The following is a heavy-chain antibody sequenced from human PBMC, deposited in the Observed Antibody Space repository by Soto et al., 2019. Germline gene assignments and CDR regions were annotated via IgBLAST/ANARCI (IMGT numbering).Heavy chain of an antibody. J-gene: IGHJ4*02. CDR3: ARGVAAADVGY. Sequence: SETLSLTCTVSGGSISSYYWSWIRQPPGKGLEWIGYIYYSGSTNYNPSLKSRVTISVDTSKNQFSLKLSSVTAADTAVYYCARGVAAADVGYRAQGTLVTVSS. CDR1: GGSISSYY. D-gene: IGHD6-13*01. CDR2: IYYSGST. V-gene: IGHV4-59*01.